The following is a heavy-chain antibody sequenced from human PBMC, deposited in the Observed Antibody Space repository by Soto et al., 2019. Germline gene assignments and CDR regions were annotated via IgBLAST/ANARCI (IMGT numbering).Heavy chain of an antibody. CDR3: ARRLAPSVSAPGY. D-gene: IGHD1-26*01. CDR2: ISYDGSSE. Sequence: QVQLVESGGGVVQPGRSLRLSCGASGFSFSTYSMHWVRQAPGKGLEWVAVISYDGSSETSADSVKGRFTVSRDNSKDTLYLQMNSLRVEDTAVYYCARRLAPSVSAPGYWGQGALVTVSS. V-gene: IGHV3-30-3*01. CDR1: GFSFSTYS. J-gene: IGHJ4*02.